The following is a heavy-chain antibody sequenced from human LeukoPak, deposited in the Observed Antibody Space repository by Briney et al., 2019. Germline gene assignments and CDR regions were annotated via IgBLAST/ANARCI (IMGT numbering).Heavy chain of an antibody. D-gene: IGHD1-26*01. CDR3: ARGTSGSYPGGYFDY. CDR2: IYHSGST. J-gene: IGHJ4*02. Sequence: SETLSLTCAVSGGSISSGGYSWSWMRQRPGKGLEWIGYIYHSGSTYYNPSLKSRVTISVDRSKNQFSLKLSSVTAADTAVYYCARGTSGSYPGGYFDYWGQGTLVTVSS. CDR1: GGSISSGGYS. V-gene: IGHV4-30-2*01.